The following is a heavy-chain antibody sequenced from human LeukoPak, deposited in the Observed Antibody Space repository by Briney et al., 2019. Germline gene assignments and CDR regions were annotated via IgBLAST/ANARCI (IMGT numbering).Heavy chain of an antibody. V-gene: IGHV3-53*01. D-gene: IGHD3-22*01. CDR2: IYSGGST. Sequence: GGSLRLSCAASGFTVSSNYMSWVRQAPGKGLEWVSVIYSGGSTYYADSVKGRFTISRDNSKNTLYLQMNSLRAEDTAVYYCVRLYDSSGPFDYWGQGTLVTVSS. CDR3: VRLYDSSGPFDY. J-gene: IGHJ4*02. CDR1: GFTVSSNY.